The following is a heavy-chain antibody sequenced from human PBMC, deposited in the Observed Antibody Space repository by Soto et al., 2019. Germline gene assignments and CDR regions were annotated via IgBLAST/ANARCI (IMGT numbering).Heavy chain of an antibody. J-gene: IGHJ6*02. V-gene: IGHV3-11*01. CDR2: ISSSGSTI. CDR1: GFTFSDYY. Sequence: VGSLRLSCAASGFTFSDYYMSWIRQAPGKGLEWVSYISSSGSTIYYADSVKGRFTISRDNAKNSLYLQMNSLRAEDTAVYYCARARGSYHSYYGMDVWGQGTTVTVSS. CDR3: ARARGSYHSYYGMDV. D-gene: IGHD6-13*01.